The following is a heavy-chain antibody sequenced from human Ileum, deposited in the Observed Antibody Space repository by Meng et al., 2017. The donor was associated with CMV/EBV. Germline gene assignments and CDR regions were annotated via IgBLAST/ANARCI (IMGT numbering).Heavy chain of an antibody. Sequence: PGSSVKVACEASGGTFEHNAFGRVRLAPGKGLAWMGVISPILRTSNYAQKFQGRLTITADESTSTAYMELSSLTSGDTAVYYCATSGRGPKYYFDYWGQGTLVTVSS. V-gene: IGHV1-69*01. CDR3: ATSGRGPKYYFDY. CDR1: GGTFEHNA. J-gene: IGHJ4*02. D-gene: IGHD1-14*01. CDR2: ISPILRTS.